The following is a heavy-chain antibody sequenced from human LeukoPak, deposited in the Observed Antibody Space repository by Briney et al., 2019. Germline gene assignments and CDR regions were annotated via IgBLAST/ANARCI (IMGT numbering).Heavy chain of an antibody. Sequence: PGGSLRLSCAASGFTFSDYYMSWIRQAPGKGLEWFSYISSSGSTIYYADSVKGRFTISRDNAKNSLYLQMNSLRAEDTAVYYCARDFRPYWYFDLWGRGTLVTVSS. CDR3: ARDFRPYWYFDL. J-gene: IGHJ2*01. CDR1: GFTFSDYY. V-gene: IGHV3-11*01. CDR2: ISSSGSTI.